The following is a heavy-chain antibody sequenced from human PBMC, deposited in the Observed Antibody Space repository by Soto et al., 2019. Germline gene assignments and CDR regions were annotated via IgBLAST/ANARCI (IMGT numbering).Heavy chain of an antibody. CDR3: VRDRPSGYFEY. CDR1: GFSISDDDYY. Sequence: QVQLRESRPGLVKPSETLSLGCGVSGFSISDDDYYWGWIRQPPGKGLQWIGSINHAATTYYHPSLQSRVTISVDTSKNQFSLKLTSVTAADTAVYYCVRDRPSGYFEYWGQGALITVSS. V-gene: IGHV4-38-2*02. CDR2: INHAATT. J-gene: IGHJ4*02. D-gene: IGHD6-19*01.